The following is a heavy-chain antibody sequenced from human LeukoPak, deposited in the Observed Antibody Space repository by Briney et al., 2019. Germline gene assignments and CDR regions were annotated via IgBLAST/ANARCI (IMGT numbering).Heavy chain of an antibody. CDR2: ISGSGGST. V-gene: IGHV3-23*01. D-gene: IGHD1-26*01. Sequence: GGSLRLSCAASGFTFSSYAMSWVRQAPGKGLEWVSAISGSGGSTYYADPVKGRFTISRDNSKNTLYLQMNSLRAEDTAVYYCATKIVGYFDYWGQGTLVTVSS. CDR1: GFTFSSYA. J-gene: IGHJ4*02. CDR3: ATKIVGYFDY.